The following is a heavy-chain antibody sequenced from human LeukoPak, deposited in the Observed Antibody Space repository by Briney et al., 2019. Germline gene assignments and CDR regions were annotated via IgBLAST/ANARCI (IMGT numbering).Heavy chain of an antibody. D-gene: IGHD6-19*01. J-gene: IGHJ4*02. CDR1: GFTFSNHA. V-gene: IGHV3-21*01. CDR3: ARTISGWYGNYFDY. CDR2: IDGRSTDI. Sequence: GGSLRLSCAASGFTFSNHAMNWVRQAPGQGLEWVSSIDGRSTDIYYADSVKGRFTISRDNAKNSLYLQMHSLRAEDTAVYYCARTISGWYGNYFDYWGQGTLVTVSS.